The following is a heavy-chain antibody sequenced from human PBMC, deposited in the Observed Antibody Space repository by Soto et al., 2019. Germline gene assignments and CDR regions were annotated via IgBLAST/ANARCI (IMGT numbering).Heavy chain of an antibody. J-gene: IGHJ4*02. Sequence: PGGSLRLSCAASGFTFSSYAMHWVRQAPGKGLEWVAVISYDGSNKYYADSVKGRFTISRDNPKNTLYLQMNSLRAEDTAVYYCARPPAAYSSSWYTEFDYWGQGTLVTVSS. V-gene: IGHV3-30-3*01. D-gene: IGHD6-13*01. CDR3: ARPPAAYSSSWYTEFDY. CDR1: GFTFSSYA. CDR2: ISYDGSNK.